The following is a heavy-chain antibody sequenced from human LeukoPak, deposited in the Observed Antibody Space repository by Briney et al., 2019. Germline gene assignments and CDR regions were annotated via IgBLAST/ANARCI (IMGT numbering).Heavy chain of an antibody. CDR2: ISSSSSYI. J-gene: IGHJ4*02. CDR3: ARDGFTMVRGVIIWFDY. V-gene: IGHV3-21*01. D-gene: IGHD3-10*01. Sequence: PGGSLRLSCAASGFTVSSNYMSWVRQAPGKGLEWVSSISSSSSYIYYADSVKGRFTISRDNAKNSLYLQMNSLRAEDTAVYYCARDGFTMVRGVIIWFDYWGQGTLVTVSS. CDR1: GFTVSSNY.